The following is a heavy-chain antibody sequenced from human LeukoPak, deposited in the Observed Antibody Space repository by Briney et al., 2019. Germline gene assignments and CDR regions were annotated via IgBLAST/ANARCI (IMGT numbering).Heavy chain of an antibody. J-gene: IGHJ4*02. V-gene: IGHV2-70*11. Sequence: SGPTLVNPTQTLSLTCTFSGFSLRTSGMCVNWIRQPPGKALEWLARIDWDDDKYYSTSLKTRLTISKDTSKNQVVLTMTNMDPVDTATYYCARKKSGSYFDYWGQGTLVTVSS. CDR2: IDWDDDK. CDR3: ARKKSGSYFDY. D-gene: IGHD1-26*01. CDR1: GFSLRTSGMC.